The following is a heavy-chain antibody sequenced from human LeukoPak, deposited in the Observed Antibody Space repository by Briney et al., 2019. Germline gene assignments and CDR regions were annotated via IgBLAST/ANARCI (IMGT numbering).Heavy chain of an antibody. CDR1: GYTLTSYY. CDR2: INPSGGST. D-gene: IGHD1-26*01. CDR3: ARDKRVGATSLFSDAFDI. Sequence: ASVKVSCKASGYTLTSYYMHWVRQAPGQGLEWMGIINPSGGSTSYAQKFQGRVTMTRDTSTSTVYMELSSLRSEDTAVYYCARDKRVGATSLFSDAFDIWGQGTMVTVSS. J-gene: IGHJ3*02. V-gene: IGHV1-46*01.